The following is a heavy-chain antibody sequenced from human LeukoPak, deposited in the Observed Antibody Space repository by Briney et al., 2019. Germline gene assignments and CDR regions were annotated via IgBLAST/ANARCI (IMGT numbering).Heavy chain of an antibody. CDR2: LHADGIER. CDR3: ARGGYGLDY. CDR1: GFTLSGYW. D-gene: IGHD5-12*01. V-gene: IGHV3-7*01. Sequence: GGSLRLSCAASGFTLSGYWMSWVRQAPGKGLEWVARLHADGIERYYVDPVKGRFTISRDNAKNSLHLQMYSLRLDDTAVYYCARGGYGLDYLGQGTLVTVSS. J-gene: IGHJ4*02.